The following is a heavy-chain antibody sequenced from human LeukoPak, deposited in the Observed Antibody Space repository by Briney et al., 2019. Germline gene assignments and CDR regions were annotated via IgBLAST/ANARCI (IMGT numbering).Heavy chain of an antibody. CDR2: IYYSGST. CDR3: ARGGQAYCGGDCYSVEWYFDL. J-gene: IGHJ2*01. CDR1: GGSISSGGYY. V-gene: IGHV4-31*03. Sequence: SETLSLTCTVSGGSISSGGYYWSWIRQHPGKGLEWIGYIYYSGSTYYNPSLKSRVTISVDTSKNQFSLKLSSVTAADTAVYYCARGGQAYCGGDCYSVEWYFDLWGRGTLVTVSS. D-gene: IGHD2-21*02.